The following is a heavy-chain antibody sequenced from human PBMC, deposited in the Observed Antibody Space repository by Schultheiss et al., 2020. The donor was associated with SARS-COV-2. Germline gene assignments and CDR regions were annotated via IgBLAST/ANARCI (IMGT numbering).Heavy chain of an antibody. D-gene: IGHD3-10*01. CDR1: GFTFSSYA. J-gene: IGHJ6*03. V-gene: IGHV3-23*01. CDR3: AKGGITMVRGVNARLDYYYYMVV. CDR2: ISGSGGRT. Sequence: GESLKISCADSGFTFSSYAMSWVRQAPGKGLEWVSAISGSGGRTYYADSVKGRFTISRDNSKNTLYLQMNSLRAEDTAVYYCAKGGITMVRGVNARLDYYYYMVVRRQGTTVTVSS.